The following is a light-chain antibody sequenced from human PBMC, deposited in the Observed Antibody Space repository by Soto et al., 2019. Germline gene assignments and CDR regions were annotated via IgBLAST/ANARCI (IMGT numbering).Light chain of an antibody. CDR2: DVS. Sequence: ALTQPRSVSGSPGQSVTISCTGTSSDVGGYKYVSWYQQHPGKVPKLMMFDVSERPSGVPDRFSGSKSGNTASLSISGLQAEDEADYYCCAYAGSYTVLFGGGTKVTVL. V-gene: IGLV2-11*01. CDR3: CAYAGSYTVL. CDR1: SSDVGGYKY. J-gene: IGLJ2*01.